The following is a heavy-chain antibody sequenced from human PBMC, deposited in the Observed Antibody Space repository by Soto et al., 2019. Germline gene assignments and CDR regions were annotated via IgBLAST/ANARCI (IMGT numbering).Heavy chain of an antibody. J-gene: IGHJ4*02. CDR1: GGSFSGYY. D-gene: IGHD4-17*01. Sequence: QVQLQQWGAGLLKPSETLSLTCAVYGGSFSGYYWSWIRQPPGKGLEWIGEINPSGSTNYTPSLKSRVTMSGDTPKNQFSLKLTFVTAADTAVYYCARGRDGGAANWGQGTLVTVSS. CDR2: INPSGST. CDR3: ARGRDGGAAN. V-gene: IGHV4-34*01.